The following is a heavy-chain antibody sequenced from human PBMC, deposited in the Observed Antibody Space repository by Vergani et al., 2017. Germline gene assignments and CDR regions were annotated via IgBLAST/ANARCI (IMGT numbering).Heavy chain of an antibody. D-gene: IGHD2-15*01. Sequence: EVMLVQSGAEVKKPGESLKISCKYSESSFISNEIAWVRQMSGKGLQWMGNINPIDSKIAYSPSFQGQAIMSLDKSITTAYLEWDSLRAADSAMYYCVRRRWKRQEVDYWGQGTLVTV. CDR3: VRRRWKRQEVDY. CDR2: INPIDSKI. J-gene: IGHJ4*02. V-gene: IGHV5-51*03. CDR1: ESSFISNE.